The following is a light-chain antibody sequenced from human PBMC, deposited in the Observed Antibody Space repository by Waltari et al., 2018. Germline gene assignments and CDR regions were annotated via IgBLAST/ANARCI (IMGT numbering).Light chain of an antibody. CDR2: EAS. J-gene: IGKJ2*01. Sequence: DLQMTHSPSSLSASQGDRVTITRRASLGTSNFLASLQQKPGKPPKSLIFEASRLQSGVTSKCSGSGSGTDFTLTISSLQPEDVATYYCQQYKSYPYTFGLGTKLEIK. CDR3: QQYKSYPYT. V-gene: IGKV1-16*02. CDR1: LGTSNF.